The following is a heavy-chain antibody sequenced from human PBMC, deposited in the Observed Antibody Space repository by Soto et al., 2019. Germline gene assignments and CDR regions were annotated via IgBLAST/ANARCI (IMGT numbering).Heavy chain of an antibody. D-gene: IGHD3-22*01. CDR1: GFTFSSYG. CDR3: ARGQSINYYDSSGSFDY. CDR2: IWYDGSNK. V-gene: IGHV3-33*01. Sequence: PGGSLRLSCAASGFTFSSYGMHWVRQAPGKGLEWVAVIWYDGSNKYYADSVKGRFTISRDNSKNTLYLQMNSLRAEDTAVYYCARGQSINYYDSSGSFDYWGQGTLVTVS. J-gene: IGHJ4*02.